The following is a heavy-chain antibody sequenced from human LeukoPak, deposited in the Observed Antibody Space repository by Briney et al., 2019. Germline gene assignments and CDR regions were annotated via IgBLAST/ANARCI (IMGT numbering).Heavy chain of an antibody. J-gene: IGHJ4*02. D-gene: IGHD3-3*01. V-gene: IGHV1-2*06. CDR1: GYTFNDYY. Sequence: ASVKVSCKASGYTFNDYYMNWVRQAPGQGLEWMGRVNPNSGGTNDAQKFQGRVTLTSDTSITTAYMELRSLRSDDTAVYYCARVGYYVFWSGYFDGGPFDYWGQGTLVTVSS. CDR3: ARVGYYVFWSGYFDGGPFDY. CDR2: VNPNSGGT.